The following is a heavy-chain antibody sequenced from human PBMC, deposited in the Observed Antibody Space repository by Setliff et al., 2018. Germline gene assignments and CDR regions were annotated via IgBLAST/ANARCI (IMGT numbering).Heavy chain of an antibody. CDR3: ARGGERYYSAS. J-gene: IGHJ4*02. CDR1: GGSISPHY. V-gene: IGHV4-4*07. D-gene: IGHD1-20*01. Sequence: SETLSLTCTVSGGSISPHYWSWIRQPAGKGLEWIGRVYHDGPSVHYNPSLKSQVTMSVDKSKNQFSLKLSSVTAADTAVYYCARGGERYYSASWGQGTLVTVSS. CDR2: VYHDGPS.